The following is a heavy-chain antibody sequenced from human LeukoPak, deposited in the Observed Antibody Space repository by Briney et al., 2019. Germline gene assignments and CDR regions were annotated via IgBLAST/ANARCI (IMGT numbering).Heavy chain of an antibody. CDR3: AARVVPAAIGY. CDR2: INHSGST. Sequence: SETLSLTCAVYGGSFSGYYWSWIRQPPGKGLEWIGEINHSGSTNYNPSLKSRVTISVDTSKNQFSLKLSSVTAADTAVYYCAARVVPAAIGYWGQGTLVTVS. V-gene: IGHV4-34*01. CDR1: GGSFSGYY. J-gene: IGHJ4*02. D-gene: IGHD2-2*01.